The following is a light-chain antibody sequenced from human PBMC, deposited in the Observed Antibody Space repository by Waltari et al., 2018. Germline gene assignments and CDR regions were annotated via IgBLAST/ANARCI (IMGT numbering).Light chain of an antibody. CDR3: AAWDDSLRGWV. V-gene: IGLV1-47*01. J-gene: IGLJ3*02. CDR1: SSNIGSNH. Sequence: QSVLTQPPSASATPGRRVTISCSGSSSNIGSNHVHWYQQVPGTAPKLLIYRNDSWPSGVPDRFSGSKTGTSASLAISGLRSEDEADYYCAAWDDSLRGWVFGGGTKLTVL. CDR2: RND.